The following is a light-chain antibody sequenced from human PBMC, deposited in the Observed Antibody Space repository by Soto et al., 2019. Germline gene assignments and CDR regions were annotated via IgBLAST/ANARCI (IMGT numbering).Light chain of an antibody. CDR3: CTCDNSSNSAV. Sequence: QSVLTQPASVSGSPGQSITISCSGTSSDIGDYTLVSWYQQHPGTAPKLIIYEVRNRPSGVSDRFSGSKSGTTASLTITGLQSEDEADYYCCTCDNSSNSAVFGGGTQLTVL. CDR1: SSDIGDYTL. V-gene: IGLV2-14*01. CDR2: EVR. J-gene: IGLJ7*01.